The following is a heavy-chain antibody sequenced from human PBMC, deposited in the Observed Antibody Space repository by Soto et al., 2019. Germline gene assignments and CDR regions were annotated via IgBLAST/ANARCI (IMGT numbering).Heavy chain of an antibody. V-gene: IGHV3-30*18. CDR2: ISYDGSNK. CDR3: AKIARDGIKDY. Sequence: QVQLVESGGGVVQPGRSLRLSCAASGFTFSSYGMHWVRQAPGKGLEWVAVISYDGSNKYYADSVKGRFTISRDNSKNTLYLQMNSLRAEDTAVYYCAKIARDGIKDYWGQGTLVTVSS. J-gene: IGHJ4*02. D-gene: IGHD2-15*01. CDR1: GFTFSSYG.